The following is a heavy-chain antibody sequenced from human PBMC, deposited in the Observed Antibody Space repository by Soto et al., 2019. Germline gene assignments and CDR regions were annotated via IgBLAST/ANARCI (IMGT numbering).Heavy chain of an antibody. V-gene: IGHV4-31*03. J-gene: IGHJ4*02. CDR3: ARWVGATSFDY. CDR2: IYYSGST. Sequence: QVQLQESGPGLVKPSQTLSLTCTVSGGSISSGGYYWSWIRQHPGKGLEWIGYIYYSGSTYYNPSRKSRVTSAVDTSKNQFSLKLSSVTAADTAVFFCARWVGATSFDYWGQGTLVTVSS. D-gene: IGHD1-26*01. CDR1: GGSISSGGYY.